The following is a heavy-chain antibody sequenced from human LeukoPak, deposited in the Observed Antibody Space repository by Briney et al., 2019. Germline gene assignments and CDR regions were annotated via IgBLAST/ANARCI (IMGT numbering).Heavy chain of an antibody. CDR2: IDPSYSYT. Sequence: GESLKISCKGSGYSFTSYWISWVRQMPGKGLEWMGRIDPSYSYTNYSPSFQGHVTISADKSISTAYLQWSSLKASDTAMYYCARQEITMVRGVLYYYGMDVWGKGTTVTVSS. V-gene: IGHV5-10-1*01. CDR3: ARQEITMVRGVLYYYGMDV. CDR1: GYSFTSYW. J-gene: IGHJ6*04. D-gene: IGHD3-10*01.